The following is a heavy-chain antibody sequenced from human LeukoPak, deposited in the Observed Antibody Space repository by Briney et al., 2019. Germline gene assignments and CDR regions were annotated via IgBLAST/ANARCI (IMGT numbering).Heavy chain of an antibody. J-gene: IGHJ4*02. V-gene: IGHV3-7*01. D-gene: IGHD6-13*01. Sequence: GGSRRVSCAASGFTFSSYWMSWVRQAPGKGLEWVANIKQDGSEKYYVDSVKGRFTISRDNAKNSLYLQMNSLRAEYTAVYYCPRDDGAAAGLFDYWGQGTLVTVSS. CDR3: PRDDGAAAGLFDY. CDR2: IKQDGSEK. CDR1: GFTFSSYW.